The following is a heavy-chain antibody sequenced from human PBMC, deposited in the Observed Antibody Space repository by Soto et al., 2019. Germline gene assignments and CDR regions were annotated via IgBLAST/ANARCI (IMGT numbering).Heavy chain of an antibody. CDR1: GGSISYNSYD. Sequence: SETLSLTCSVSGGSISYNSYDWGWIRQPPGKGLEWIGGIFYTGTTYYSPSLKDRVAMSMDTSKNSFSVNLTSVTAADTAVYFCARLVVVAPVANVWGQGTLVTVSS. V-gene: IGHV4-39*02. CDR2: IFYTGTT. J-gene: IGHJ4*02. D-gene: IGHD2-2*01. CDR3: ARLVVVAPVANV.